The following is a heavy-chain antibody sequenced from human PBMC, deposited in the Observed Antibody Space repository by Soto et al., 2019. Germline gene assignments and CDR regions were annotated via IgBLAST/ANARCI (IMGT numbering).Heavy chain of an antibody. CDR2: TYYRSKWDY. Sequence: PSQTPSLTCAISGDSVSTNSATWDWIRQSPSRGLEWLGRTYYRSKWDYDYAASVKGRININPDTSNNQVSLHLDSVTPDDAAVYYCARLIGTSWLGSRGPGTLVTVSS. V-gene: IGHV6-1*01. J-gene: IGHJ5*01. D-gene: IGHD2-2*01. CDR1: GDSVSTNSAT. CDR3: ARLIGTSWLGS.